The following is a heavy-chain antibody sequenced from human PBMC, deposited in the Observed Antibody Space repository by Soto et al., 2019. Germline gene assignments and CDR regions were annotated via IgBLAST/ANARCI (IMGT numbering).Heavy chain of an antibody. D-gene: IGHD3-22*01. V-gene: IGHV3-23*01. J-gene: IGHJ4*02. Sequence: PGGSLRLSCAASGFTFSSYAMSWVRQAPGKGLEWVSAISGSGGSTYYADSVKGRFTISRDNSKNTLYLQMNSLRADDTAVYYYAKYDSSGYYLLYFDYWGQGTLVTVSS. CDR3: AKYDSSGYYLLYFDY. CDR1: GFTFSSYA. CDR2: ISGSGGST.